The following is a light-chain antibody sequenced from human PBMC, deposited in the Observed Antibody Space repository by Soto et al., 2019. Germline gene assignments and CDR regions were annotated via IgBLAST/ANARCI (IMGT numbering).Light chain of an antibody. V-gene: IGLV1-51*02. CDR3: QTWDGSLTTVV. CDR1: SSSIGDNY. J-gene: IGLJ2*01. CDR2: END. Sequence: QSVLTQPPSVSAAPGQKVTISCSGSSSSIGDNYVSWYQHLPGTAPKLLIYENDKRPSGTPDRFSGSKSGTSATLGITGLQTGDEADYYCQTWDGSLTTVVFGGGSKLTVL.